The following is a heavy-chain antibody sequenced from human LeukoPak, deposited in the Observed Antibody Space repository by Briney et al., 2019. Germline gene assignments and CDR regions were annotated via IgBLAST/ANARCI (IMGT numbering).Heavy chain of an antibody. CDR1: GFTFSSYG. J-gene: IGHJ6*02. D-gene: IGHD3-16*02. CDR3: VRDYRYGMDV. CDR2: IWYDGTNK. Sequence: GGSLRLSCAASGFTFSSYGMHWVRQAPGKGLEWVAGIWYDGTNKNYGDSVKGRFTISRDNSKNTVYLQMNSLRAEDTAVYYCVRDYRYGMDVWGQGTTVTVSS. V-gene: IGHV3-33*01.